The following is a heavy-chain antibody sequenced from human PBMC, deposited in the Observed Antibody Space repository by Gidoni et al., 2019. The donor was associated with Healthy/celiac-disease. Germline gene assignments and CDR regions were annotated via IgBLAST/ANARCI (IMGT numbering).Heavy chain of an antibody. CDR2: ISGDGGST. V-gene: IGHV3-43*02. J-gene: IGHJ4*02. D-gene: IGHD3-3*01. Sequence: GQLVESGGGVVQTGGSRRLSWAAAGFTFDDYAMHWVRKAPGKGLEGFSLISGDGGSTYYADSVKGRFTISRDNSKNSLYLQMNSLRTEDTALYYCAKVWSGYQDYWGQGTLVTVSS. CDR1: GFTFDDYA. CDR3: AKVWSGYQDY.